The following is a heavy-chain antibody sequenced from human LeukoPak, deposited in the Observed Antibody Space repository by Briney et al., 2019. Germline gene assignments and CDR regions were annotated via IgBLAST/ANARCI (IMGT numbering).Heavy chain of an antibody. CDR1: GFPFSSYW. D-gene: IGHD5-24*01. CDR2: IKQDGSKK. J-gene: IGHJ4*02. Sequence: GGSLRLSYVASGFPFSSYWMTWVRQAPGKGLEWVANIKQDGSKKSYVDSVKGRFTISRDNAKNSLYLQMNSLRAEGTAIYYCTRVGYIDEGIDYWGQGTLVTVSS. V-gene: IGHV3-7*04. CDR3: TRVGYIDEGIDY.